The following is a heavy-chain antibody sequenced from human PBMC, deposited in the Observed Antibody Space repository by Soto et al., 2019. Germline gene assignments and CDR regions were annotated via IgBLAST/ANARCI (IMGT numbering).Heavy chain of an antibody. CDR1: GFTFSDYY. CDR3: ARFYYDSSGYLPSPYYYYYGMDV. V-gene: IGHV3-11*06. CDR2: ISSSTSHT. D-gene: IGHD3-22*01. Sequence: GGSLRLSCAVSGFTFSDYYMTWIRQAPGKGLEWVSYISSSTSHTNYADSVKGRFTISRDNAKNSLYLQMNSLRAEDTAVYYCARFYYDSSGYLPSPYYYYYGMDVWGQGTTVTVSS. J-gene: IGHJ6*02.